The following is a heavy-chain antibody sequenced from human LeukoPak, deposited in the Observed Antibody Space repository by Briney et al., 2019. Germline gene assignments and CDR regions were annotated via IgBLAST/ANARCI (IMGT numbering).Heavy chain of an antibody. Sequence: GGSLRLSCAASGFTFSSYSMNWVRQAPGKGLEWVSSISSSSSSYIYYADSVKGRFTISRDNAKNSLYLQMNSLRAEDTAVYYCARARDCSSTSCYDYYYYYGMDVWGKGTTVTVSS. V-gene: IGHV3-21*01. CDR3: ARARDCSSTSCYDYYYYYGMDV. J-gene: IGHJ6*04. CDR2: ISSSSSSYI. CDR1: GFTFSSYS. D-gene: IGHD2-2*01.